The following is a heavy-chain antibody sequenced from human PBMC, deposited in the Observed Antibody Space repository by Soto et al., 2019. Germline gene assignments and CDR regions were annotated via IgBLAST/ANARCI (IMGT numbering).Heavy chain of an antibody. CDR3: ARGPNTEKVDS. J-gene: IGHJ4*02. CDR1: GGSISSGDYS. Sequence: TLSLTCAVSGGSISSGDYSWNWIRQPPGKGLEWIGYIYFGGSTYYNPSLQSRVTMSVDRSRNQFSLALTSVTAADTAMYYCARGPNTEKVDSWGQGILVTVSS. V-gene: IGHV4-30-2*01. CDR2: IYFGGST.